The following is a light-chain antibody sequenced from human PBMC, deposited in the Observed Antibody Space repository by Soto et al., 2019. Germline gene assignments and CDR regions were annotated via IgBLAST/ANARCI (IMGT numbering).Light chain of an antibody. CDR1: QSVTSNY. J-gene: IGKJ5*01. V-gene: IGKV3-20*01. CDR3: HQYGSSPPYP. Sequence: EIVLTQSPGTLSLSPGERATLSCRASQSVTSNYLAWYQQKPGQAPRLLIFGASNRATGIPDRFSGSGSGTDFTLTITRLEPEDFAVYYCHQYGSSPPYPFGRGPRLEIK. CDR2: GAS.